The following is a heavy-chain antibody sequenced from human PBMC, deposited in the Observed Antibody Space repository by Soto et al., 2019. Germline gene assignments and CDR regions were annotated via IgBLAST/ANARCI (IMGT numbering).Heavy chain of an antibody. CDR2: IYSVGST. Sequence: GGSLRLSCAASGFTVNSNYMSWVRQAPGKGLEWVSVIYSVGSTYYADSVKGRFTISRDNSKNTLYLQMNSLRAEDTAVYYCARDVPSQDQLLYGMDVWGQGTTVTGS. CDR3: ARDVPSQDQLLYGMDV. CDR1: GFTVNSNY. V-gene: IGHV3-66*01. J-gene: IGHJ6*02. D-gene: IGHD2-2*01.